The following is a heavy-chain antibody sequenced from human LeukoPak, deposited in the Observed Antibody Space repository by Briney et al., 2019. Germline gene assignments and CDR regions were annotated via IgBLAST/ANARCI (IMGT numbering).Heavy chain of an antibody. Sequence: ASVKVSCKASGYTFTSYYMHWVRQAPGQGLEWMGIINPSGGSTSYAQKFQGRVTMTRDTSTSTVYMELSSLRSEDTAVYYCASYIVVVPAAYLNYYGTDVWGQGTTVTVSS. D-gene: IGHD2-2*01. CDR3: ASYIVVVPAAYLNYYGTDV. J-gene: IGHJ6*02. CDR2: INPSGGST. V-gene: IGHV1-46*01. CDR1: GYTFTSYY.